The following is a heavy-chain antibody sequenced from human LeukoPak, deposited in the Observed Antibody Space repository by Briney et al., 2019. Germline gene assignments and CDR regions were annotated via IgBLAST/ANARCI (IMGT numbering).Heavy chain of an antibody. CDR1: GGTFSSYA. D-gene: IGHD3-22*01. V-gene: IGHV1-69*05. CDR3: ARTYYDSSGYYSKFDY. J-gene: IGHJ4*02. CDR2: IIPIFGTA. Sequence: ASVKVSCKASGGTFSSYAISWVRQAPGQGLEWMGGIIPIFGTANYAQKFQGRVTITTDESTSTAYMELSSLRSEDTAVYYCARTYYDSSGYYSKFDYWGRGTLVTVSS.